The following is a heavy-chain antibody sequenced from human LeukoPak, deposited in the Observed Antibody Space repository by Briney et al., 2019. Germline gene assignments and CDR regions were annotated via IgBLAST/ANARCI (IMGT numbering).Heavy chain of an antibody. J-gene: IGHJ5*02. D-gene: IGHD3-16*01. V-gene: IGHV3-7*01. Sequence: GGSLRLSCAASGFIISDYWMTWVRQAPGKGLEWVANIKQDGSEKTYVDSVKGRFTISRDNAKNSIFLQMNSLRVEDMAMYYCVRDGGTDWYDPWGQGTLVSVSS. CDR2: IKQDGSEK. CDR1: GFIISDYW. CDR3: VRDGGTDWYDP.